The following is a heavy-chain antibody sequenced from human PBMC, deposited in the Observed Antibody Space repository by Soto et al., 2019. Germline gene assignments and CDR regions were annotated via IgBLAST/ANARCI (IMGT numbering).Heavy chain of an antibody. D-gene: IGHD2-15*01. J-gene: IGHJ4*02. CDR3: AHNCCVGFHSVFFY. CDR1: GLTFSPYA. V-gene: IGHV3-23*01. CDR2: ISGGGGCS. Sequence: EVQLLESGGGLVQPGGSLRLSCAASGLTFSPYAMSWVRQAPGKGLEWVSGISGGGGCSYYSDSVSGRFTISRANSKNTLSLQLNSLRAEDTAVCYCAHNCCVGFHSVFFYWGQGTLVIVSS.